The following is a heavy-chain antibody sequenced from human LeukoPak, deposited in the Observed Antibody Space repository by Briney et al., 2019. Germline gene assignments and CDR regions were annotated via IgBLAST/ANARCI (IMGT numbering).Heavy chain of an antibody. CDR1: GFTFSSYS. Sequence: PGGSLRLSCAASGFTFSSYSMNWVRQAPGKGLEWVSYISSSSSTIYYADSVKGRFTISRDNAKNSLYLQMNSLRVEDMALYYCAKGVYYDFWTGRFDSWGQGTLVTVSS. V-gene: IGHV3-48*04. D-gene: IGHD3/OR15-3a*01. CDR3: AKGVYYDFWTGRFDS. CDR2: ISSSSSTI. J-gene: IGHJ4*02.